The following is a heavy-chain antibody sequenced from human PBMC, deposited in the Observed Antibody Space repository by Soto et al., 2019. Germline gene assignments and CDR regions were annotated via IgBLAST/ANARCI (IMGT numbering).Heavy chain of an antibody. V-gene: IGHV4-31*11. Sequence: SETLSLTCAVSGDSINSDGYYWNWIRQHPVKGLEWIGYIRYSGGTYYNPSLKSRVFISVDTSKNQFSLKLTSVTSADTAGYFCASNRQDGYTFRYFDDWGQGALVTVSS. CDR3: ASNRQDGYTFRYFDD. CDR1: GDSINSDGYY. CDR2: IRYSGGT. J-gene: IGHJ4*02. D-gene: IGHD5-12*01.